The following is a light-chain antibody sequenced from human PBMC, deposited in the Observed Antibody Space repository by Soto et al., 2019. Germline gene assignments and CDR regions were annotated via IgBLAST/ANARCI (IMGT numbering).Light chain of an antibody. CDR3: SSYTTIKTVV. J-gene: IGLJ2*01. CDR2: DVS. CDR1: RSDVGGYKY. Sequence: QSALTQPRSVSGTPGQSVAISCTGSRSDVGGYKYVSWYQQFPGKAPKLIIYDVSRRPSGVPDRFSGSKSGNTASLTISGLQAEDEGDYYCSSYTTIKTVVFGGRTKLTVL. V-gene: IGLV2-11*01.